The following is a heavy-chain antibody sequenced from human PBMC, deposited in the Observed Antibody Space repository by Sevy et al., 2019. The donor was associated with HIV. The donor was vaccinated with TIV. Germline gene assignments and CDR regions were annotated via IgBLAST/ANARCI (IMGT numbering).Heavy chain of an antibody. D-gene: IGHD2-2*01. V-gene: IGHV3-11*01. CDR3: AREFSSTSCQGGCYYYYYGMDV. Sequence: GGSLRLSCAASGFTFSDYYMSWIRQAPGKGLEWVSYISSSGSTIYYADSVKGRFTISRDNAKNSLYLQMNSLRAEDTAVYYCAREFSSTSCQGGCYYYYYGMDVWGQGTTVTVSS. J-gene: IGHJ6*02. CDR2: ISSSGSTI. CDR1: GFTFSDYY.